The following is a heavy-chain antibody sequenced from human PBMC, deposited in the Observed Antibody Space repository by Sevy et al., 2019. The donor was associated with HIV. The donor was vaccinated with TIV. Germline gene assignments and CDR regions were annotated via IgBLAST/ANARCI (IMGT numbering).Heavy chain of an antibody. V-gene: IGHV4-4*02. CDR3: ARVACSGGSCLLDP. Sequence: SETLSLTCAVSGGSISSSNWWSWVRQPPGKGLEWIGEIYHSGSTNYNPSLKSRVIISVDKSKNQFSLKLSSVTAADTAVYYCARVACSGGSCLLDPWGQGTLVTVSS. D-gene: IGHD2-15*01. CDR2: IYHSGST. CDR1: GGSISSSNW. J-gene: IGHJ5*02.